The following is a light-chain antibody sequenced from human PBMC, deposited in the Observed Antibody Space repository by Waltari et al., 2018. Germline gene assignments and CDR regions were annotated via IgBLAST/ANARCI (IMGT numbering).Light chain of an antibody. CDR2: GAS. CDR3: QQYVSSPKT. Sequence: EIVLTQSPGTLSLSPGERATLSCRASEIVTKYVAWYQHKPGQAPRLLIYGASTRVIGIPDRISGSGSGTDFTLTITRLEPEDFAMYYCQQYVSSPKTFGPGTKVEIK. CDR1: EIVTKY. V-gene: IGKV3-20*01. J-gene: IGKJ1*01.